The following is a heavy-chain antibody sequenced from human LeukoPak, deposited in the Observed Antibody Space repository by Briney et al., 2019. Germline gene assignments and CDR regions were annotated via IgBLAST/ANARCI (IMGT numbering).Heavy chain of an antibody. D-gene: IGHD3-10*01. V-gene: IGHV4-34*01. CDR1: GGSFSAYY. CDR3: AKRGPYYYGSGSYYKGTQYYFDS. CDR2: INHSGSI. J-gene: IGHJ4*02. Sequence: SETLSLTCAVYGGSFSAYYWTWIRQPPGKGLEWIGEINHSGSINYNPSLKSRVTISVDTSKNQFSLKLSSVTAADTAVYYCAKRGPYYYGSGSYYKGTQYYFDSWGQGPLVTVSS.